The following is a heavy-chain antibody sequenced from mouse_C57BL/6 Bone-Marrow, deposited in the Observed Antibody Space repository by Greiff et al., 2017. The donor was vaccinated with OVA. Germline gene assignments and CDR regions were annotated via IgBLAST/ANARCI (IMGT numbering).Heavy chain of an antibody. D-gene: IGHD4-1*01. CDR2: IYPAGGST. J-gene: IGHJ3*01. CDR3: AGRKTGTGFAY. V-gene: IGHV1-55*01. CDR1: GYTFTSYW. Sequence: QVQLQQPGAELVMPGASVKLSCKASGYTFTSYWMPWVKQRPGQGLEWIGDIYPAGGSTNYNEKFKSKATLTVDTSSSTAYMQLSSLTSEDSAVYYCAGRKTGTGFAYWGQGTLVTVSA.